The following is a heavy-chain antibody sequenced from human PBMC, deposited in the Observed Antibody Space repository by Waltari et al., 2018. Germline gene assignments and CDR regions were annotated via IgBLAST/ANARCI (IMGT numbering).Heavy chain of an antibody. CDR1: GGSFSGYY. CDR2: INHSGST. CDR3: ARGRGYCSSTSCYTGYYYYYMDV. J-gene: IGHJ6*03. Sequence: QVQLQQWGAGLLKPSETLSLTCAVYGGSFSGYYWSWIRQPPGTGLEWIGEINHSGSTNYHPALKSRVTISVDTSKNQVSLKLSSVTAADTAVYYCARGRGYCSSTSCYTGYYYYYMDVWGKGTTVTISS. V-gene: IGHV4-34*01. D-gene: IGHD2-2*02.